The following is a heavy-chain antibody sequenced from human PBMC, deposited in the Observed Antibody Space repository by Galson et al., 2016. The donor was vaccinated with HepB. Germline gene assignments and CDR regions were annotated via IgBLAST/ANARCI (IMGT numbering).Heavy chain of an antibody. CDR1: GFTFSKYA. D-gene: IGHD3-3*01. J-gene: IGHJ4*02. CDR2: ISGTAGTT. V-gene: IGHV3-23*01. CDR3: AKGDDFWSGYYGGL. Sequence: SLRLSCAASGFTFSKYAMSWVRQAPGKGLEWVSGISGTAGTTYYADSVKGRFTISRDNSKNTLYLRLHSLRAEDTAVYYCAKGDDFWSGYYGGLWGQGTLVTVSS.